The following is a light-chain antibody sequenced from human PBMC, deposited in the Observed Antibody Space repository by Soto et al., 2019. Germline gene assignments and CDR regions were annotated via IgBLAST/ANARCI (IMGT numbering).Light chain of an antibody. Sequence: DLQMTQSPSSLSTSVGDRVTITCRASQSISSYLNWYQRKPGKAPKLLIYAASNLQSGVPSRFSGSGSGTDFTLTISSLQPEDFATYYCQQSFTTPYTFGQGTKLEIK. J-gene: IGKJ2*01. CDR2: AAS. CDR3: QQSFTTPYT. CDR1: QSISSY. V-gene: IGKV1-39*01.